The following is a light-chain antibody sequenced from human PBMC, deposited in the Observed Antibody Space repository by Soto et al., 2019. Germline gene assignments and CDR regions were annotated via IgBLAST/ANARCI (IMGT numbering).Light chain of an antibody. V-gene: IGKV3-15*01. Sequence: EIVMTQSPATLSVSPGERATLSCRASQSVSSNLAWYQQKPGQAPRLLIYDTSTRATGIPVRFSGSGSGTEFTLTISSLQSEDFAVYYCQHYNNWPPWTFGQGTKVEIK. CDR2: DTS. CDR3: QHYNNWPPWT. J-gene: IGKJ1*01. CDR1: QSVSSN.